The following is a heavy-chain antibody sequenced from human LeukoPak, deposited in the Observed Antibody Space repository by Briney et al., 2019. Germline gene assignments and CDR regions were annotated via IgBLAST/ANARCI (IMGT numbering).Heavy chain of an antibody. CDR3: AIARPAPKEFDH. D-gene: IGHD6-6*01. V-gene: IGHV4-4*09. CDR1: GDSISAYY. J-gene: IGHJ4*02. Sequence: SETLSLTCTVSGDSISAYYWSWIRQPPGKGLEWIGYIYTSGTTNYNPSLKSRVTMSADTSKNQFSLKLDSVTAADTAVYYCAIARPAPKEFDHWGQGTLVAVSS. CDR2: IYTSGTT.